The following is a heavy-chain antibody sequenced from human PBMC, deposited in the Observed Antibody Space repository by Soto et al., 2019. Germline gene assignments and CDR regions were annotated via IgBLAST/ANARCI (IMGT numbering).Heavy chain of an antibody. CDR1: GGPMSSSTYY. J-gene: IGHJ3*02. CDR3: VREFADDAFDI. Sequence: PSXTLSLTCTVSGGPMSSSTYYWCWMRQPPGKGLEWIAIFFIGGNTYYNPSLKSRVTISVDTSKNQLSLKLNSVTAADTAVYYCVREFADDAFDIWGQGTMVTVSS. V-gene: IGHV4-39*07. CDR2: FFIGGNT.